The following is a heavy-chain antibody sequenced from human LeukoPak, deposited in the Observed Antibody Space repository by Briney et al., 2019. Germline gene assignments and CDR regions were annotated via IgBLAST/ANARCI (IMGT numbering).Heavy chain of an antibody. CDR2: INSDGST. V-gene: IGHV3-74*01. Sequence: PGGSLRLSCAASGVSFSRTWMHWVRHAPGKGLVWVSHINSDGSTTYADSVKGRFTISRDNTKDMVYLQMNSLRAEDTAVYYCATDGAYGLTHWGQGTLVTVS. J-gene: IGHJ4*01. CDR1: GVSFSRTW. D-gene: IGHD3-16*01. CDR3: ATDGAYGLTH.